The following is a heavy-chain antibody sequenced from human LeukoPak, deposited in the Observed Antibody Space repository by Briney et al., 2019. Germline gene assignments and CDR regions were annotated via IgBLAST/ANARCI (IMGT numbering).Heavy chain of an antibody. Sequence: SETLSLTCTVSGGSISSYYWSWIRQPPGKGLECIGYIYYSGSTNYNPSLKSRVTISVDTSKNQFSLKLSSVTAADTAVYYCARSDYGDFPWYYFDYWGQGTLVTVSS. CDR1: GGSISSYY. CDR3: ARSDYGDFPWYYFDY. D-gene: IGHD4-17*01. V-gene: IGHV4-59*08. J-gene: IGHJ4*02. CDR2: IYYSGST.